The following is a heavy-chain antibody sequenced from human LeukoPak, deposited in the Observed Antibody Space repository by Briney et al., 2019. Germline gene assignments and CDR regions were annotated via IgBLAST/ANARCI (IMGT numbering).Heavy chain of an antibody. D-gene: IGHD4-17*01. CDR2: INPNSGGT. Sequence: ASVKVSCKASGYTFTGYYMHWVRQAPGQGLEWMGWINPNSGGTNYAQKFQGRVTMTRDMSTSTVYMELSSLRSEDTAVYYCARDATDYGDPFDYWGQGTLVTVSS. CDR3: ARDATDYGDPFDY. CDR1: GYTFTGYY. J-gene: IGHJ4*02. V-gene: IGHV1-2*02.